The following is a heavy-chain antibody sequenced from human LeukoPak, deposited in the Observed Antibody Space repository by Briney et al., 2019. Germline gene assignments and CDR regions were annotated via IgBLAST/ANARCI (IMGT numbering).Heavy chain of an antibody. CDR1: GFNFQIYA. Sequence: GGSLRPSCAASGFNFQIYAMHWVRQAPGKGLEWVAIISYGGDNKYYADSVKGRFTISRDNSKSMLYLQMNSLRAEDTAVYYCAKTTTVTNYYFDYWGQGTLVTVSS. CDR2: ISYGGDNK. CDR3: AKTTTVTNYYFDY. D-gene: IGHD4-11*01. J-gene: IGHJ4*02. V-gene: IGHV3-30*04.